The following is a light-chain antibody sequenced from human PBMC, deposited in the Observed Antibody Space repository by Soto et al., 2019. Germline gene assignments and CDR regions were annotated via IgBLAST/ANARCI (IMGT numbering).Light chain of an antibody. CDR2: GAS. Sequence: EIVMTQSPAALSVYPGERATLSCRASQSVSSNLAWYQQKPGQAPRLLIYGASTRATGIPARFSGSGSGTAFTLTITSLQSEDCAVYYCQQYNNWPPLTFGGGNKVEIK. V-gene: IGKV3-15*01. CDR1: QSVSSN. J-gene: IGKJ4*01. CDR3: QQYNNWPPLT.